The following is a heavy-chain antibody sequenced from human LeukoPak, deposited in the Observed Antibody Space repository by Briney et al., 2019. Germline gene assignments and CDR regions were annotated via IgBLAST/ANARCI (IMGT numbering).Heavy chain of an antibody. CDR1: GFSLSTSGVG. CDR3: AHSSQRGGWYRSYYYGMDV. Sequence: ESGPTLVKPTQTLTLTRTFSGFSLSTSGVGVGWIRQPPGKALEWLALIYWDDDKRYSPSLKSRLTITKDTSKNQVVLTMTNMDPVDTATYYCAHSSQRGGWYRSYYYGMDVWGQGTTVTVSS. J-gene: IGHJ6*02. V-gene: IGHV2-5*02. D-gene: IGHD6-19*01. CDR2: IYWDDDK.